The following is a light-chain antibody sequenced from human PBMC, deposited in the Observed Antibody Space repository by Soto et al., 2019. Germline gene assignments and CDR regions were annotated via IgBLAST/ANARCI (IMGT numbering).Light chain of an antibody. Sequence: QSVLTQPASVSGSPGQSITISCTGPSSDVGGYNYVSWYQQYPGKAPKLMIYDVSNRPSGVSNRFSGSKSGNTASLTISGLQAEDEADYYCSSYTSSSTRVFGTGTKLTVL. CDR3: SSYTSSSTRV. CDR2: DVS. J-gene: IGLJ1*01. V-gene: IGLV2-14*03. CDR1: SSDVGGYNY.